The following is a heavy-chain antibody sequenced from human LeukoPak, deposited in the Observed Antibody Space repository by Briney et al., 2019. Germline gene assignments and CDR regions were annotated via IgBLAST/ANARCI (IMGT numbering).Heavy chain of an antibody. Sequence: SVTVSCKASGYTFTGYYMHWVRQAPGQGLGWMGGIIPIFGTANYAQKFQGRVTITADKSTSTAYMELSSLRSEDTAVYYCARGSGALYELDYWGQGTLVTVSS. CDR2: IIPIFGTA. D-gene: IGHD5/OR15-5a*01. V-gene: IGHV1-69*06. CDR3: ARGSGALYELDY. J-gene: IGHJ4*02. CDR1: GYTFTGYY.